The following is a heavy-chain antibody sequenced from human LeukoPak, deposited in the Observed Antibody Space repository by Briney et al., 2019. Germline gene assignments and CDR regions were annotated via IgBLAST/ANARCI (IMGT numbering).Heavy chain of an antibody. D-gene: IGHD7-27*01. CDR3: AKDGGLWVSAHWGDS. CDR2: ITTSDGNT. CDR1: GFTFSSYA. Sequence: QPGGSLRLSCSASGFTFSSYAMHWVRQAPGKGLEWVSTITTSDGNTYYADSVKGRFTVSRGNSKNTLFLQMNSLRAEDTAVYYCAKDGGLWVSAHWGDSWGRGTLVTVSS. J-gene: IGHJ4*02. V-gene: IGHV3-23*01.